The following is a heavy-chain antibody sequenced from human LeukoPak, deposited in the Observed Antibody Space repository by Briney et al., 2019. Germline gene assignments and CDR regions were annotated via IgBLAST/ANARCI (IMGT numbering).Heavy chain of an antibody. CDR1: GFTFSSHW. V-gene: IGHV3-74*01. Sequence: PGGSLRLSCAASGFTFSSHWMHWVRQAPGKGLVWVSRIKGDGSSISFADSVKGRFTISRDNAKNTLYLQMNNLGVEDTAVYYCARESVTDISRQSDAFDIWGQGTMVTVS. D-gene: IGHD2-21*02. CDR3: ARESVTDISRQSDAFDI. CDR2: IKGDGSSI. J-gene: IGHJ3*02.